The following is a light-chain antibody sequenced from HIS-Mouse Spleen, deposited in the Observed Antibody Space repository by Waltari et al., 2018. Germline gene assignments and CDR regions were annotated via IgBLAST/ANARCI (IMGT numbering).Light chain of an antibody. CDR3: SSYAGSNNWV. V-gene: IGLV2-8*01. CDR1: SSDVGGYNY. CDR2: EVS. J-gene: IGLJ3*02. Sequence: QSARTQPPSASGSPGQSVPIPCTVTSSDVGGYNYVSWYQQPQGKTPNPMIYEVSTRPSGVPDRFSGSKSGNTASLTVSGLQAEDEADYYCSSYAGSNNWVFGGGTKLTVL.